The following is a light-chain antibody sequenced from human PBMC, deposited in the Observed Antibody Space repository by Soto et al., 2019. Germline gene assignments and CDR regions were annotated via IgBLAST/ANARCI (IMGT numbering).Light chain of an antibody. CDR1: QSVSSNF. CDR3: QHFGGSPPKYT. J-gene: IGKJ2*01. CDR2: GAS. V-gene: IGKV3-20*01. Sequence: VLAQSPGTLSLSPGERATLACRASQSVSSNFLAWYQHKVGQAPRLLMYGASIRAAGTPDRFSGSGSGTDFALTSSRVEPEDFGVYYCQHFGGSPPKYTLGQGTKLEI.